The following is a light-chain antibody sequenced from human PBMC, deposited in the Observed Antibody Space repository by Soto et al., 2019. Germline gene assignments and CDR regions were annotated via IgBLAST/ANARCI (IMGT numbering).Light chain of an antibody. J-gene: IGKJ4*01. CDR2: DAS. Sequence: EIVLTQSPATLSLSPGERATLSCRASQRVSSDLAWYQQKPGQAPRLLIYDASNRATGIPARFSGSGSGTDFTLTISSLEPEDFAVYYCQQRSNWLLTFGGGTKVEIK. CDR3: QQRSNWLLT. CDR1: QRVSSD. V-gene: IGKV3-11*01.